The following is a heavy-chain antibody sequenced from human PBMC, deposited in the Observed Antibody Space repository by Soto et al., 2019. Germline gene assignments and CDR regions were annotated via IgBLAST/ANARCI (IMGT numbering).Heavy chain of an antibody. J-gene: IGHJ4*02. CDR3: AKGGYSYGSDD. CDR1: GFTFSSYC. D-gene: IGHD5-18*01. CDR2: ISYDGSNK. Sequence: GGSLRLSCAASGFTFSSYCLHWVRQAPGKGLEWVAVISYDGSNKYYADSVKGRFTISRDNSKNTLYLQMNSLRAEDTAVYYCAKGGYSYGSDDWGQGTLVTVSS. V-gene: IGHV3-30*18.